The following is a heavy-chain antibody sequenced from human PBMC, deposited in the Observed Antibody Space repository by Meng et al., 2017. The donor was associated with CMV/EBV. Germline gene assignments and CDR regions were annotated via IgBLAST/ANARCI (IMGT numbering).Heavy chain of an antibody. CDR2: INPNSGGT. J-gene: IGHJ3*02. Sequence: ASVKVSCKASGYTFTGYYMHWVRQAPGQGLEWMGWINPNSGGTNYAQKFQGRVTMTRDTSISTAYMGLSRLRSDDTAVYYCARDLRAVGAFDIWGQGTMVTVSS. V-gene: IGHV1-2*02. D-gene: IGHD6-19*01. CDR3: ARDLRAVGAFDI. CDR1: GYTFTGYY.